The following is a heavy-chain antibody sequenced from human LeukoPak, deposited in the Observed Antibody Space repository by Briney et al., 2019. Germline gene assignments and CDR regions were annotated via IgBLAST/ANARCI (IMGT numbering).Heavy chain of an antibody. D-gene: IGHD2-21*02. CDR3: ARGGRVTRGNWFDP. CDR1: GGSFGGYY. V-gene: IGHV4-34*01. J-gene: IGHJ5*02. Sequence: PSETLSLTCAVYGGSFGGYYWSWIRQPPGKGLEWIGEINHSGSTNYNPSLKSRVTISVDTSKNQFSLKLSSVTAADTAVYYCARGGRVTRGNWFDPWGQGTLVTVSS. CDR2: INHSGST.